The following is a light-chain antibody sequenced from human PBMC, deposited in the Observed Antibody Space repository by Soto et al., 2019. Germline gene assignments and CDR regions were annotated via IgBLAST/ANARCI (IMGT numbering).Light chain of an antibody. J-gene: IGKJ1*01. CDR1: QSIKGN. V-gene: IGKV3D-15*01. Sequence: EIVLTQFPATLSLSPGETATLSCRASQSIKGNLIWYQQKPGQAPRRIIYGASTRATRTPARFSGSGSGTEFTLTISSLQSEDFAFYYCKQCSDCPPWTFGQGTKLEI. CDR3: KQCSDCPPWT. CDR2: GAS.